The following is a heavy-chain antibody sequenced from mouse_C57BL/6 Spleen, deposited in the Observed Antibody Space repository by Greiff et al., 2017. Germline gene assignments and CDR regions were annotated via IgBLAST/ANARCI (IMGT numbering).Heavy chain of an antibody. J-gene: IGHJ4*01. CDR1: GYAFSSSW. CDR2: IYPGDGDT. V-gene: IGHV1-82*01. CDR3: ARDYYYGSSYYYAMDY. D-gene: IGHD1-1*01. Sequence: QVQLKQSGPELVKPGASVKISCKASGYAFSSSWMNWVKQRPGKGLEWIGRIYPGDGDTNYNGKFKGEATLTADKSSSTAYMQLSSLTSEDSAVYFCARDYYYGSSYYYAMDYWGQGTSVTVSS.